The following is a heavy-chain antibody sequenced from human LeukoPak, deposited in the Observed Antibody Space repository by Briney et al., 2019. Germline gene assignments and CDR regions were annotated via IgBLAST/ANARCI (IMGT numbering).Heavy chain of an antibody. V-gene: IGHV3-21*04. CDR1: GFTFSSYS. CDR2: ISSSSSYI. CDR3: ARGADTGGWYYFDY. D-gene: IGHD6-19*01. J-gene: IGHJ4*02. Sequence: GGSLRLSCAASGFTFSSYSMNWVRQAPGKGLEWVSSISSSSSYIYYADSVKGRFTISRDNAKNSLYLQMNSLRAEDTAVYYCARGADTGGWYYFDYWGQGTLVTVSS.